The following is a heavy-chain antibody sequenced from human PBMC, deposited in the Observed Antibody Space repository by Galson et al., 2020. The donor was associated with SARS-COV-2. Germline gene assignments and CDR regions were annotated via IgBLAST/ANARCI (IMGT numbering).Heavy chain of an antibody. CDR3: VRGGPFDYYGMDV. CDR2: MYHSGST. V-gene: IGHV4-38-2*02. J-gene: IGHJ6*02. Sequence: SETLSLTCSVSNYSISNGYYWGWIRQSPGKGLEWIGSMYHSGSTYYKMSLKSRVTISIDTSKNQFSLKLTSVTAADTAVYYCVRGGPFDYYGMDVWGQGTTVSVSS. CDR1: NYSISNGYY. D-gene: IGHD3-16*01.